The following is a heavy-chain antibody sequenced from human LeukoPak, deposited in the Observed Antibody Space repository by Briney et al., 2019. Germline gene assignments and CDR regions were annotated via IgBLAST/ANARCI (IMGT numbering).Heavy chain of an antibody. CDR3: TRCFSAASAWFDP. D-gene: IGHD3-16*01. J-gene: IGHJ5*02. Sequence: GGSLRLSCAASGFTISNYAMTWVRQAPGKGLEWVSTISTTDGRTFYADSVKGRFTVSRDNSKNTLYLQMNSLRAEDAAIYYCTRCFSAASAWFDPWGQGTLVTVSS. V-gene: IGHV3-23*01. CDR2: ISTTDGRT. CDR1: GFTISNYA.